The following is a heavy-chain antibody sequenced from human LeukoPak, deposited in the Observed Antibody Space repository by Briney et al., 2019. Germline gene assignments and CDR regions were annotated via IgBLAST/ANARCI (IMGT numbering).Heavy chain of an antibody. CDR1: GFTFSSYW. V-gene: IGHV3-74*01. J-gene: IGHJ4*02. D-gene: IGHD1-26*01. CDR3: ARDRWMGATRGLLYDY. CDR2: INSDGSST. Sequence: GGSLRLSWAASGFTFSSYWMHWVRQAPVKGLVWVSRINSDGSSTSYADSVKGRFTISRDNAKNTLYLQMNSLRAEDTAVYYCARDRWMGATRGLLYDYWGQGTLVTVSS.